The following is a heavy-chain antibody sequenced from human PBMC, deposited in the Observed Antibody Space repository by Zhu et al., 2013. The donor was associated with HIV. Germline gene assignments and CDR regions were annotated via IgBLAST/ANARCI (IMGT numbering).Heavy chain of an antibody. CDR3: ARERGHCKSTGCYHWFDP. D-gene: IGHD2-2*01. Sequence: QVQLQESGPGLVKPSETLSLTCTVSGYSIDSGYYWGWIRQSPGKGLEWIGTIFHTGSTYSNPSLRSRVAMSMDTSKNQFSLNVYSVTAADTAVYYCARERGHCKSTGCYHWFDPWGQGPWSVSSQ. CDR2: IFHTGST. J-gene: IGHJ5*02. CDR1: GYSIDSGYY. V-gene: IGHV4-38-2*02.